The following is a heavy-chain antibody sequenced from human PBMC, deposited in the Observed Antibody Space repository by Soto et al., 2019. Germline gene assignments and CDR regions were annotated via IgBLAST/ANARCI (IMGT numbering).Heavy chain of an antibody. J-gene: IGHJ6*02. CDR2: IIPIFGTA. Sequence: SVKVSCKASGYTFSSYAISWVRQAPGQGLEWMGGIIPIFGTANYAQKFQGRVTITADESTSTAYMELSSLRSEDTAVYYCAATRDFWSGYYSIGYYGMDVWGQGTTVTVSS. V-gene: IGHV1-69*13. D-gene: IGHD3-3*01. CDR3: AATRDFWSGYYSIGYYGMDV. CDR1: GYTFSSYA.